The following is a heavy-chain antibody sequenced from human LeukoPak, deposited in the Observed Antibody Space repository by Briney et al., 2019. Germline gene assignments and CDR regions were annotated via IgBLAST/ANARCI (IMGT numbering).Heavy chain of an antibody. CDR3: ARENYGPDY. CDR2: INGDGIST. J-gene: IGHJ4*02. D-gene: IGHD4-17*01. CDR1: GVSFSNDF. Sequence: PGGSLRLSCAASGVSFSNDFMHWVRQAPGKGLVWVSRINGDGISTTYADSVMGRFTISRDNAKNTLYLQMNSLGAEDTAVYYCARENYGPDYWGQGTLVTVSS. V-gene: IGHV3-74*01.